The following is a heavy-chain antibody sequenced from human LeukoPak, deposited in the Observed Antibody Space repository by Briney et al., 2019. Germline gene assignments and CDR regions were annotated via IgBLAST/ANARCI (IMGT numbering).Heavy chain of an antibody. D-gene: IGHD6-13*01. CDR1: GFIFSSYW. CDR2: INTDGSST. Sequence: GGSLRLSCAASGFIFSSYWMHWVRHAPGKGLAWVSRINTDGSSTSYADSVKGRFTISRDNAKNTLYLQMNSLRAEDTAVYYCARGGTSGYSSSLHFWGGNYYFDYWGQGTLVTVSS. CDR3: ARGGTSGYSSSLHFWGGNYYFDY. J-gene: IGHJ4*02. V-gene: IGHV3-74*01.